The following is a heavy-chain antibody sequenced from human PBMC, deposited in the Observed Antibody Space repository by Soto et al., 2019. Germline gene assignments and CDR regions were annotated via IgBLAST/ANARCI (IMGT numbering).Heavy chain of an antibody. CDR1: GFTFTSYA. J-gene: IGHJ4*02. CDR3: AKELHTSSGWSQVIY. Sequence: PGGSLRLSCSASGFTFTSYAMSWVRQAPGKGLEWVSTISGSGGSTYYADSVKGRFTISRDTSKNTLYLQMNSLRAEDTAVYYCAKELHTSSGWSQVIYWXQGTLVTVSS. D-gene: IGHD6-19*01. CDR2: ISGSGGST. V-gene: IGHV3-23*01.